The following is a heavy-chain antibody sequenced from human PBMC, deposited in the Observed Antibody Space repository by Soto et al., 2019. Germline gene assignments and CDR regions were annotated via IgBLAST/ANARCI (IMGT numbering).Heavy chain of an antibody. CDR2: INHSGST. J-gene: IGHJ5*02. CDR3: ARDYRGLQYPPRLSGTTEDWFDP. Sequence: SETLSLTCAVYGGSFSGYYWSWIRQPPGKGLEWIGEINHSGSTNYNPSLKSRVTISVDTSKNQFSLKLSSVTAADTAVYYCARDYRGLQYPPRLSGTTEDWFDPWGQGTLVTVSS. CDR1: GGSFSGYY. D-gene: IGHD4-4*01. V-gene: IGHV4-34*01.